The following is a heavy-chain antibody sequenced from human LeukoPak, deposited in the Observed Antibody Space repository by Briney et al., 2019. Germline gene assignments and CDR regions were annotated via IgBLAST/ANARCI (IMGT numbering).Heavy chain of an antibody. CDR2: IKEDGSLK. D-gene: IGHD2/OR15-2a*01. Sequence: GGSLRLSCAASGFGFSNFWMSWVRQAPGKGPEWVANIKEDGSLKNYVDSVEGRFTVSRDNAKNTLYLQMNSLRLENTAVYYCVRDWAPASMQAAPFDCWGQGTLVTVSS. CDR1: GFGFSNFW. V-gene: IGHV3-7*01. CDR3: VRDWAPASMQAAPFDC. J-gene: IGHJ4*02.